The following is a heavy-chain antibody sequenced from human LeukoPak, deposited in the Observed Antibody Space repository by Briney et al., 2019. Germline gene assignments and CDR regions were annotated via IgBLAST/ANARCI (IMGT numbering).Heavy chain of an antibody. CDR1: GFTFSSYA. CDR3: ARSHPRAYCTNGVCYRDLAGDY. CDR2: ISYGGSNK. J-gene: IGHJ4*02. D-gene: IGHD2-8*01. V-gene: IGHV3-30-3*01. Sequence: GGSLRLSCAASGFTFSSYAMHWVRQAPGKGLEWVAVISYGGSNKYYADSVKGRFTISRDNSKNTLYLQMNSLRAEDTAVYYCARSHPRAYCTNGVCYRDLAGDYWGQGTLVTVSS.